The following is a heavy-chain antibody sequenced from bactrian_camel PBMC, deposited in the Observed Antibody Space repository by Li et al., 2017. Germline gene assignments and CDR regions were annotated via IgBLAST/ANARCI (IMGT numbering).Heavy chain of an antibody. CDR1: GFLFSRYA. CDR2: THIDGTT. V-gene: IGHV3S10*01. CDR3: AKGPRSDCYSLSRCSYEYNY. J-gene: IGHJ4*01. Sequence: VQLVESGGELVQPGGSLRLSCVGSGFLFSRYAMTWVRQAPGKELEWISSTHIDGTTDYADSVKGRFTISRDNGRNRLYLQMNSLIPEDTAMYYCAKGPRSDCYSLSRCSYEYNYWGQGTQVTVS. D-gene: IGHD3*01.